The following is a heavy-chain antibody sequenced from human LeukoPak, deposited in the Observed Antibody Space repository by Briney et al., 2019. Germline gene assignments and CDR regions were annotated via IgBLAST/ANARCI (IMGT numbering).Heavy chain of an antibody. CDR3: ARQMVPAIHGTNWFDP. V-gene: IGHV5-51*01. Sequence: LEASVKVSCKASGYTFTSYWIGWVRQMPGKGLEWMGIIYPGDSDTRYSPSFQGQVTISADKSISTAYLQWSSLKASDTAMYYCARQMVPAIHGTNWFDPWGQGTLVTVSS. CDR2: IYPGDSDT. J-gene: IGHJ5*02. D-gene: IGHD2-2*01. CDR1: GYTFTSYW.